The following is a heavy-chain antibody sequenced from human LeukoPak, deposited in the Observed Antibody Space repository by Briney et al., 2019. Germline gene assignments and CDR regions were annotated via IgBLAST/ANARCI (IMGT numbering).Heavy chain of an antibody. CDR2: IYYSGST. J-gene: IGHJ5*02. CDR1: GGSISSYY. D-gene: IGHD2-15*01. CDR3: ARERPYCSGGSCYEDNWFDP. Sequence: SETLSLTCTVSGGSISSYYWSWIRQPPGKGLEWIGYIYYSGSTNYNPSLKSRVTISVVTSKNQFSLKLSSVTAADAAVYYCARERPYCSGGSCYEDNWFDPWGQGTLVTVSS. V-gene: IGHV4-59*13.